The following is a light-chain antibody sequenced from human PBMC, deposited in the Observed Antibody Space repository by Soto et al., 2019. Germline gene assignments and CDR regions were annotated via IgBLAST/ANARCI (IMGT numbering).Light chain of an antibody. CDR3: QQRSNWPRK. Sequence: DIVLTQSPSTLSLSPGERATLSCRASQSVSSYLAWYQQKPGQAPRLLIYDASNRATGIPARFSGSGSGTDFTLTISSLEPEDFAVYYCQQRSNWPRKFGQGTKVDIK. CDR2: DAS. V-gene: IGKV3-11*01. CDR1: QSVSSY. J-gene: IGKJ1*01.